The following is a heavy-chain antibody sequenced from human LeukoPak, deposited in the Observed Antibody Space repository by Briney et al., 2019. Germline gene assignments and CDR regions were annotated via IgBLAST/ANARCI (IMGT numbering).Heavy chain of an antibody. V-gene: IGHV1-2*02. CDR3: AREARRHSSSWRVFPFDY. CDR2: INPNSGGT. Sequence: ASVKVSCKASGYTFTGYYMHWVRQAPGQGLEWMGWINPNSGGTNYAQKFQGRVTTTRDTSISTAYMELSRLRSDDTAVYYCAREARRHSSSWRVFPFDYWGQGTLVTVSS. D-gene: IGHD6-13*01. CDR1: GYTFTGYY. J-gene: IGHJ4*02.